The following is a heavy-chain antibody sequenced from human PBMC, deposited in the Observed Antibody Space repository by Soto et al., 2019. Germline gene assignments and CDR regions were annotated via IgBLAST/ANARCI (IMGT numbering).Heavy chain of an antibody. CDR2: IIPIFGTA. J-gene: IGHJ6*02. D-gene: IGHD6-13*01. V-gene: IGHV1-69*13. CDR1: GGTFSSYA. Sequence: SVKVSCKASGGTFSSYAISWVRQAPGQGLEWMGGIIPIFGTANYAQKVQGRVTITADESTSTAYMELSSLRSEDTAVYYCARPYSDIAAAGYRYDGMDVWGQGTTVTVSS. CDR3: ARPYSDIAAAGYRYDGMDV.